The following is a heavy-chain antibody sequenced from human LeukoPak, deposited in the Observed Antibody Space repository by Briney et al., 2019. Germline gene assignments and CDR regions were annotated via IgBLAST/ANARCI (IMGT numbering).Heavy chain of an antibody. D-gene: IGHD3-16*01. CDR3: ARGLANFDY. V-gene: IGHV3-21*01. CDR1: GFTFSSYE. J-gene: IGHJ4*02. CDR2: ISSSRNYK. Sequence: KTGGSLRLSCAASGFTFSSYEMNWVRQAPGKGLEWVSSISSSRNYKYYSDSVKGRFTISTDNAKYSLDLQMNSLRVEDTALYYCARGLANFDYWGQGTLVTVSS.